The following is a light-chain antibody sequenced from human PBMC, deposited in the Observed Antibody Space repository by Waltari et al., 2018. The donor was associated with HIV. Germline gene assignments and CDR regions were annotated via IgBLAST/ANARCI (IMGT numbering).Light chain of an antibody. Sequence: QSALTQPASVSGSPGQSITFPCTGTSSDGVDLNFVSWYQKHPGKAPRLIIYDVSHRPSGVSDRFSGSKSGNTASLTISGLQAEDEADYYCTSYASITSWVFGGGTKVTVL. V-gene: IGLV2-14*03. J-gene: IGLJ3*02. CDR1: SSDGVDLNF. CDR2: DVS. CDR3: TSYASITSWV.